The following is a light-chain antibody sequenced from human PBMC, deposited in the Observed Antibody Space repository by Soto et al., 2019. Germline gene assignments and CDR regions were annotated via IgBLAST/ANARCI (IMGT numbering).Light chain of an antibody. CDR2: SAS. CDR3: QQYGSPYSWT. CDR1: QSNNSNN. Sequence: EIVLTQSPGTLSLSPGERATLSCRASQSNNSNNLVWDQKKPGQAPRLLIYSASSRATGIPDRFSGSGSGTEFTLTISRLEPEDFAVYYCQQYGSPYSWTFGQGTKVDIK. J-gene: IGKJ1*01. V-gene: IGKV3-20*01.